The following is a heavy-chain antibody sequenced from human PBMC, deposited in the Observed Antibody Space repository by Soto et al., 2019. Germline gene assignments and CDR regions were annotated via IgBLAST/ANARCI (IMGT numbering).Heavy chain of an antibody. CDR3: ARDPLHSSGWPKNYYYYGMDV. V-gene: IGHV1-2*02. CDR1: GYTFTGYY. J-gene: IGHJ6*02. CDR2: INPNSGGT. D-gene: IGHD6-19*01. Sequence: GASVKVSCKASGYTFTGYYMHWVRQAPGQGLEWMGWINPNSGGTNYAQKFQGRVTMTRDTSISTAYMELSRLRSDDTAVHYCARDPLHSSGWPKNYYYYGMDVWGQGTTVTVSS.